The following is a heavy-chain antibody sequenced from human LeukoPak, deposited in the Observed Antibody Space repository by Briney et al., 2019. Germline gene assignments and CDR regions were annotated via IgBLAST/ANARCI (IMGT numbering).Heavy chain of an antibody. D-gene: IGHD3-10*01. Sequence: SETLSLACAVYGGSFSGYYWSWIRQPPGKGLEWIGEINHSGSTNYNPSLKSRVTISVDTSKNQFSLKLSSVTAADTAVYYCARHGYGSGSYYPSYYYYYMDVWGKGTTVTISS. J-gene: IGHJ6*03. CDR1: GGSFSGYY. CDR3: ARHGYGSGSYYPSYYYYYMDV. CDR2: INHSGST. V-gene: IGHV4-34*01.